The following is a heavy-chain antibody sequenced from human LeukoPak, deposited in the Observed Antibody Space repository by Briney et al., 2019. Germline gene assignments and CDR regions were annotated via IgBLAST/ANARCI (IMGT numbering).Heavy chain of an antibody. V-gene: IGHV3-7*01. CDR3: ERGADWASDY. CDR2: ITPEGRQT. Sequence: GGSLRLSCAASGFTFSSHWMHWVRQAPGKGLEWVADITPEGRQTNYVHSVKGQFTISRDNAKNSMYLQMNNLRAEDTDVYYCERGADWASDYWGQGTLVTVSS. CDR1: GFTFSSHW. D-gene: IGHD2-21*01. J-gene: IGHJ4*02.